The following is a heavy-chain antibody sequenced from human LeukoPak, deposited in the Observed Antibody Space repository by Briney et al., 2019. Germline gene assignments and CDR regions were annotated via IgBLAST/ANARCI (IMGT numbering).Heavy chain of an antibody. CDR1: GFTFSDYY. CDR2: VTSSGNTI. J-gene: IGHJ4*02. D-gene: IGHD3-16*01. CDR3: ARARRGGPFDY. V-gene: IGHV3-11*01. Sequence: GGSLRLSCAASGFTFSDYYMSWIRQAPGKGLEWVSYVTSSGNTIDYADSVKGRFIISRDNAKNSLYLQMYSLTAEDTAVYYCARARRGGPFDYWGQGTLVTVSA.